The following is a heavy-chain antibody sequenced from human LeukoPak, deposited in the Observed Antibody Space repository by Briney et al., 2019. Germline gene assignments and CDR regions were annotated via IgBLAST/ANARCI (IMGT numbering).Heavy chain of an antibody. CDR2: IYSGGST. CDR1: GFTVSSNY. D-gene: IGHD2-2*02. V-gene: IGHV3-66*02. J-gene: IGHJ3*02. CDR3: ARVCSSTSCYRGALGAFDI. Sequence: GGSLRLSCAASGFTVSSNYMSWVRQAPGKGLEWVSVIYSGGSTYYADSVKGRFTISRDNSKNTLYLQMNSLRAEDTAVYYCARVCSSTSCYRGALGAFDIWGQGTRVTVSS.